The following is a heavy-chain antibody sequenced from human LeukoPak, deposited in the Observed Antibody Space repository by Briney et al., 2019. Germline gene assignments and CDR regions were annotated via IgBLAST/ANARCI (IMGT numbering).Heavy chain of an antibody. J-gene: IGHJ3*02. CDR2: INTNTGNP. D-gene: IGHD6-13*01. V-gene: IGHV7-4-1*02. CDR1: GYTFTSYY. CDR3: ARDLDSSSWSNDAFDI. Sequence: ASVKVSCKASGYTFTSYYMHWVRQAPGQGLEWMGWINTNTGNPTYAQGFTGRFVFSLDTSVSTAYLQISSLKAEDTAVYYCARDLDSSSWSNDAFDIWGQGTMVTVSS.